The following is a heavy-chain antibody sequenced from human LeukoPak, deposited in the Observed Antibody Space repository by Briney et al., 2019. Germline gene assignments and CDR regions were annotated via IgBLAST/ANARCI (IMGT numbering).Heavy chain of an antibody. J-gene: IGHJ4*02. Sequence: SETLSLTCTVSGGSISSYYWSWIRQPPGKGLEWIGYIYYSGSTNYNPSLKSRVTISVDTSKNQFSLKLSSVTAADTAVYYCARDRVAAAGYFDYWGQGTLVTVSS. V-gene: IGHV4-59*12. CDR2: IYYSGST. CDR1: GGSISSYY. CDR3: ARDRVAAAGYFDY. D-gene: IGHD6-13*01.